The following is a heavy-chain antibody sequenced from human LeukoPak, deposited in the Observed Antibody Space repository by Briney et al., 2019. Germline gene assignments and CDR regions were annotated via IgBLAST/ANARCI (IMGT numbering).Heavy chain of an antibody. CDR1: GGTLSSYA. CDR3: ARGRSIAVAGPPYYFDY. J-gene: IGHJ4*02. V-gene: IGHV1-69*05. Sequence: SVKVSFKGTGGTLSSYAFSWVRQAPGQGLEWMGGIIPIFGTANYAQKFQGRVTITTVESTSTAYMELSSLRSEDTAVYYCARGRSIAVAGPPYYFDYWGQGTLVTVSS. CDR2: IIPIFGTA. D-gene: IGHD6-19*01.